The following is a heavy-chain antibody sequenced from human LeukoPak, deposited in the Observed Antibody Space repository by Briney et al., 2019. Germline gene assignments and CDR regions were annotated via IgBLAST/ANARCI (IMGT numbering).Heavy chain of an antibody. CDR3: ARGGGVRTGSGWRPGNWFDP. Sequence: ASVKVSCKASGYTFTSYDINWVRQATGQGLEWMGWMNPNSGNTGYAQKFQGRVTITRNTSISTAYMELSSLRSEDTAVYYCARGGGVRTGSGWRPGNWFDPWGQGTLVIVSS. J-gene: IGHJ5*02. V-gene: IGHV1-8*03. D-gene: IGHD6-19*01. CDR2: MNPNSGNT. CDR1: GYTFTSYD.